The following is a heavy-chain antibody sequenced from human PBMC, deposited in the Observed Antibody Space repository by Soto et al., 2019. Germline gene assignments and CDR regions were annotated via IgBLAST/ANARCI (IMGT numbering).Heavy chain of an antibody. Sequence: ASVKVSCKASGYTFTSYDINWVRQATGQGLEWMGWMNPNSGNTGYAQKFQGRVTMTRNTSISTAYMELSSLRSGDTAVYYCARGLGSSGWYVYWGQGTLVTVSS. V-gene: IGHV1-8*01. CDR3: ARGLGSSGWYVY. CDR2: MNPNSGNT. J-gene: IGHJ4*02. CDR1: GYTFTSYD. D-gene: IGHD6-19*01.